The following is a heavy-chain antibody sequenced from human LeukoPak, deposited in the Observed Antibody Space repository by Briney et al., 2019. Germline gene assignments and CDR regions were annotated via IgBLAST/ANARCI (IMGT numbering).Heavy chain of an antibody. CDR1: GFNFSDYY. CDR3: ARDSVTYYDFWSGYGENYFDY. J-gene: IGHJ4*02. V-gene: IGHV3-11*04. D-gene: IGHD3-3*01. Sequence: AGGSLRLSCAASGFNFSDYYMSWIRQAPGKGLEWVSYISSSGSTIYYADSVKGRFTISRDNAKNSLYLQMNSLRAEDTAVYYCARDSVTYYDFWSGYGENYFDYWGQGTLFTVSS. CDR2: ISSSGSTI.